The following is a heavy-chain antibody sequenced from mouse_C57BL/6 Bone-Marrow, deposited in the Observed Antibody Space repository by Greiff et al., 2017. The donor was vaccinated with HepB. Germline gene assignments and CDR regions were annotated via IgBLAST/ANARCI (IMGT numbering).Heavy chain of an antibody. D-gene: IGHD4-1*01. CDR1: GFTFSSYA. J-gene: IGHJ2*01. CDR2: ISDGGSYT. Sequence: EVKLVESGGGLVKPGGSLKLSCAASGFTFSSYAMSWVRQTPEKRLEWVATISDGGSYTYYPDNVKGRFTISRDNAKNNLYLQMSHLKSEDTAMYYCARDLLGNWDSDWGQGTTLTVSS. V-gene: IGHV5-4*01. CDR3: ARDLLGNWDSD.